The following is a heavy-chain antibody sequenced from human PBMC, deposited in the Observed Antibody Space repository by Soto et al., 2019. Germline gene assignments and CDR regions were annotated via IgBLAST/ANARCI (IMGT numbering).Heavy chain of an antibody. CDR2: INPSGGST. V-gene: IGHV1-46*01. CDR3: AREYSSSWYGFYYYGMDV. Sequence: ASVKVSCKASGYTFTSYYMHWVRQAPGQGLEWMGMINPSGGSTSYAQKFQGRVTMTRDTSTSTVYMELSSLRSEDTAVYYCAREYSSSWYGFYYYGMDVWGQGTTVTVSS. CDR1: GYTFTSYY. J-gene: IGHJ6*02. D-gene: IGHD6-13*01.